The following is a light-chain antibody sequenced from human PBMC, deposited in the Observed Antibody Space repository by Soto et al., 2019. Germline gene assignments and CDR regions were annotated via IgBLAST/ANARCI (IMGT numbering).Light chain of an antibody. CDR2: KAS. J-gene: IGKJ1*01. Sequence: DIQMTQSPSILSASVGDRATITCRASQSISTWLAWYQQKPGKAPRLLIYKASTLESGVPSRFSGSGSGTEFTLTITSLQPDDLATYYCQQYNTDSRTLGQGTKVDIK. V-gene: IGKV1-5*03. CDR1: QSISTW. CDR3: QQYNTDSRT.